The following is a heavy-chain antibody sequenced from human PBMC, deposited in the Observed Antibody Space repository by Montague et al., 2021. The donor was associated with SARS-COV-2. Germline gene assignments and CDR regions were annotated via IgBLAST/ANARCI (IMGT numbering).Heavy chain of an antibody. CDR1: GGSISSYC. CDR2: IYYSGST. V-gene: IGHV4-59*01. Sequence: SETLSLTCTVSGGSISSYCWSWIRQPPGKGLEWIGYIYYSGSTNYNPSLKSRVTISVDTSKNQFSLKLSSVTAADTAVYYCARVGGITTWFYFDYWGQGTLVTVSS. CDR3: ARVGGITTWFYFDY. D-gene: IGHD3-10*01. J-gene: IGHJ4*02.